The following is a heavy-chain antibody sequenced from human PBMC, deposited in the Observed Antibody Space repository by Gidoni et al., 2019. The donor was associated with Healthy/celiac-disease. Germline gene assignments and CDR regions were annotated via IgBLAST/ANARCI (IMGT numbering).Heavy chain of an antibody. CDR3: ARVLEKAERDHYYYYYYGMDV. CDR2: ISYDGSNK. CDR1: GFTFSSYA. D-gene: IGHD1-1*01. V-gene: IGHV3-30*01. J-gene: IGHJ6*02. Sequence: QVQLVESGGGVVQPGRSLRLSCAASGFTFSSYAMHWVRQAPGKGLEWVAVISYDGSNKYYADSVKGRFTISRDNSKNTLYLQMNSLRAEDTAVYYCARVLEKAERDHYYYYYYGMDVWGQGTTVTVSS.